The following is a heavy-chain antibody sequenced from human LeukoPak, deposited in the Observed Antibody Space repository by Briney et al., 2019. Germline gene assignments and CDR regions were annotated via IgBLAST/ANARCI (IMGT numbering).Heavy chain of an antibody. CDR2: INPNSGGT. J-gene: IGHJ4*02. V-gene: IGHV1-2*02. D-gene: IGHD2-15*01. CDR1: GYTFSDHY. CDR3: ARICDPNGGSCYFSFDY. Sequence: GASVKVSCKASGYTFSDHYIHWVRQAPGQGLEWKGWINPNSGGTNYAQKFQGRVTMTRDTSISTVYMELSRLRSDDTAVYYCARICDPNGGSCYFSFDYWGQGTLVTVSS.